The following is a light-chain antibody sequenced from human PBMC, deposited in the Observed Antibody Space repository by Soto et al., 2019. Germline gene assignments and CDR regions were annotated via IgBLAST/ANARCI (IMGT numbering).Light chain of an antibody. V-gene: IGKV1-5*01. Sequence: DIQMTQSPSTLSASLGDRVTITCRASQSISYWLAWYQQKPGKAPKLLIYDASSLQSGVPSRFSGSRSGTEFTLTISSLQPEDFATYHCQQYYTYSTFGQGTKVDTK. CDR2: DAS. CDR1: QSISYW. CDR3: QQYYTYST. J-gene: IGKJ1*01.